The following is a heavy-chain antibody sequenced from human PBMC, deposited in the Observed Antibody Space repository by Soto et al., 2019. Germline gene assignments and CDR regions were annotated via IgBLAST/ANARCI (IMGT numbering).Heavy chain of an antibody. Sequence: VQLVESGGGVVQPGRSLRLSCAAAGFTFSDYAMHWVRQAPGKGLEWVAVVSHDGRNTHYADSVKGRFTISRDSSKNTVSLEMASLRAEYTAVYYCAKGGRQWLVTSDFNYWGQGALVTVSS. CDR3: AKGGRQWLVTSDFNY. J-gene: IGHJ4*02. D-gene: IGHD6-19*01. CDR2: VSHDGRNT. V-gene: IGHV3-30*18. CDR1: GFTFSDYA.